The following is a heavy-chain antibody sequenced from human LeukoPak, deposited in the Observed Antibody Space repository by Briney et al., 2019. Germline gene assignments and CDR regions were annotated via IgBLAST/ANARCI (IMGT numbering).Heavy chain of an antibody. CDR3: ARLIAVAGTGFDY. Sequence: ASVTVSCKASGYTFTGYYMHWVRQAPGQGLEWMGWINPNSGGTNYAQKFQGRVTMTRDTSISTAYMELSRLRSDATAVYYCARLIAVAGTGFDYWGQGTLVTVSS. CDR2: INPNSGGT. J-gene: IGHJ4*02. V-gene: IGHV1-2*02. CDR1: GYTFTGYY. D-gene: IGHD6-19*01.